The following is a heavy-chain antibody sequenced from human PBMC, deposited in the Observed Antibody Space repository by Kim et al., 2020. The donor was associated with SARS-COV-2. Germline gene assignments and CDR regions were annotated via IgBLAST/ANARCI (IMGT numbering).Heavy chain of an antibody. J-gene: IGHJ3*02. CDR3: TRVPGTTLAFWDAFDI. Sequence: VGSLRLSFGASGFTFRDSAMHWVRRVSVKGLECVGRIRSKFDGSATAYSASVRGRFTLSRNVYRNTAYLQINSLKTEDTAVYYCTRVPGTTLAFWDAFDIWGQGTMVAVSS. D-gene: IGHD1-1*01. V-gene: IGHV3-73*01. CDR1: GFTFRDSA. CDR2: IRSKFDGSAT.